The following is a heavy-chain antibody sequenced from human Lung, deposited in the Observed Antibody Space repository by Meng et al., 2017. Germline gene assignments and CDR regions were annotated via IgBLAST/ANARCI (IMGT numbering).Heavy chain of an antibody. Sequence: QGQLVESGAEVKKPGASVKVSCKASGYTFTGYYMHWVRQAPGQGLEWMGRIDPKNGDTHYAQKFQGRVTMTGDTSISTAYMDLSGLRSDDTAVYYCARDEDISAAGKLFGDYWGQGTLVTLSS. V-gene: IGHV1-2*06. J-gene: IGHJ4*02. CDR3: ARDEDISAAGKLFGDY. CDR1: GYTFTGYY. D-gene: IGHD6-13*01. CDR2: IDPKNGDT.